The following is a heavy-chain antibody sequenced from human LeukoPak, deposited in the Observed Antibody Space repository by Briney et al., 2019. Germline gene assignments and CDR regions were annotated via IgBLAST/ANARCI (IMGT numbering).Heavy chain of an antibody. V-gene: IGHV3-48*04. Sequence: GGSLRLSCAASGFTFSSYSMNWVRQAPGKGLEWVSYISSSSGTIYYADSVKGRFTISRDNAKNSLYLQMNSLRAEDTAVYYCARVSAAFDIWGQGTMVTVSS. CDR2: ISSSSGTI. J-gene: IGHJ3*02. D-gene: IGHD2/OR15-2a*01. CDR1: GFTFSSYS. CDR3: ARVSAAFDI.